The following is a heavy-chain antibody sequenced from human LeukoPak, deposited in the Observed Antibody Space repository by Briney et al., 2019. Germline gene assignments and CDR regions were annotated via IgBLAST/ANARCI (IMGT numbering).Heavy chain of an antibody. CDR3: QRDPGWGAFDI. J-gene: IGHJ3*02. CDR2: ISYDGTTE. Sequence: PGGSLRLSCAASGFTFSSYDMHWVRQAPGKGLEWVAVISYDGTTEYCADSVKGRFTISRDNSKNTVYLQMNSLRAEDTAVYYCQRDPGWGAFDIWGQGTMVTVSS. CDR1: GFTFSSYD. D-gene: IGHD1-14*01. V-gene: IGHV3-30-3*01.